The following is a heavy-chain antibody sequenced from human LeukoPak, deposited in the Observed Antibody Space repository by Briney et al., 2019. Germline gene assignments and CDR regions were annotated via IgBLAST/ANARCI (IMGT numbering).Heavy chain of an antibody. Sequence: GGSLRLSCAASGFSFSDAWMSWVRQIPGKGLEWVGRIESKTDGGTTDYAAPVKGRFTISRDDSKNTLYLQMNSLKTEDTAVYYCTTVMATIAGDAFDIWGQGTMVTVSS. CDR1: GFSFSDAW. V-gene: IGHV3-15*04. D-gene: IGHD5-24*01. CDR2: IESKTDGGTT. CDR3: TTVMATIAGDAFDI. J-gene: IGHJ3*02.